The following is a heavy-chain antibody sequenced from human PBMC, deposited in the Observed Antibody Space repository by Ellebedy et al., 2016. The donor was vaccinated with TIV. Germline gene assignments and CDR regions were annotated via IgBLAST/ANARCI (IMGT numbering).Heavy chain of an antibody. CDR3: ARDLGIAAAGRGFIGGY. CDR1: GYTFTSYG. D-gene: IGHD6-13*01. CDR2: ISAYNGNT. V-gene: IGHV1-18*01. Sequence: ASVKVSCXASGYTFTSYGISWVRQAPGQGLEWMGWISAYNGNTNYAQKLQGRVTMTTDTSTSTAYMELRSLRSDDTAVYYCARDLGIAAAGRGFIGGYWGQGTLVTVSS. J-gene: IGHJ4*02.